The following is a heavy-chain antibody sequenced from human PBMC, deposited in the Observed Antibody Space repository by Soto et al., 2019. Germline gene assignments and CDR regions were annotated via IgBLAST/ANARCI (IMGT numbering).Heavy chain of an antibody. CDR2: IWYDGSNK. J-gene: IGHJ6*02. Sequence: GGSLRLSCAASGFTFSSYGMHWVRQAPGKGLEWVAVIWYDGSNKYYADSVKGRFTISRDNSKNTLYLQMNSLRAEDTAVYYCARDPAYYYGSGNDYGMDVWGQGTTVTVSS. D-gene: IGHD3-10*01. CDR3: ARDPAYYYGSGNDYGMDV. V-gene: IGHV3-33*01. CDR1: GFTFSSYG.